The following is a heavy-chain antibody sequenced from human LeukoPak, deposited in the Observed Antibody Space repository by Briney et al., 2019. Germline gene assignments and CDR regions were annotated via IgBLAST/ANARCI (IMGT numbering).Heavy chain of an antibody. CDR1: GFTFSSYA. D-gene: IGHD6-13*01. Sequence: GGSLRLSCAASGFTFSSYAMHWVRQAPGKGLEWVAFIRYDGSNKYYADSVKGRFTISRDNSKNTLYLQMNSLRAEDTAVYYCAKDGVAAAGKRGDYYYYYMDVWGKGTTVTVSS. J-gene: IGHJ6*03. CDR3: AKDGVAAAGKRGDYYYYYMDV. CDR2: IRYDGSNK. V-gene: IGHV3-30*02.